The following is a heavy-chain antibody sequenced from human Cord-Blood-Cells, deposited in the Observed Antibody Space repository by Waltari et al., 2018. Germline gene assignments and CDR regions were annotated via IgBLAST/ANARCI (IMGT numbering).Heavy chain of an antibody. Sequence: QVQLVESGGGVVQPGRSLRLSCAASGFTFSSYAMHWVRQAPGKGVEWGAVVSYDGSNKYYADSVKGRFTISRDNSKNTLYLQMNSLRAEDTAVYYCASGDRVLGHYFDYWGQGTLVTVSS. J-gene: IGHJ4*02. V-gene: IGHV3-30*04. CDR3: ASGDRVLGHYFDY. D-gene: IGHD2-8*02. CDR1: GFTFSSYA. CDR2: VSYDGSNK.